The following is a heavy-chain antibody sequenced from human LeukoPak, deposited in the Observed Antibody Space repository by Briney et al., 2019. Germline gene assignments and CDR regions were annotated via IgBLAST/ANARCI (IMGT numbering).Heavy chain of an antibody. CDR3: ARSRDGYNPKYFDY. Sequence: GGSLRLSCAASGFTFSSYSMNWVRQAPGKGPEWVSSISSSSSYIYYADSVKGRFTISRDNAKNSLYLQMNSLRAEDTAVYYCARSRDGYNPKYFDYWGQGTLVTVSS. CDR1: GFTFSSYS. CDR2: ISSSSSYI. V-gene: IGHV3-21*01. D-gene: IGHD5-24*01. J-gene: IGHJ4*02.